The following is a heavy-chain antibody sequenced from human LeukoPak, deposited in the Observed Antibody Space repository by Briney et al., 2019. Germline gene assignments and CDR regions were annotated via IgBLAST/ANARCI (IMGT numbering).Heavy chain of an antibody. CDR3: ARASYITTNWGSYFDY. V-gene: IGHV3-30*04. CDR2: ISYDGSNK. D-gene: IGHD7-27*01. J-gene: IGHJ4*02. CDR1: GFTFSSYA. Sequence: PGRSLRLSCAASGFTFSSYAMHWVRQAPGKGLEWVAVISYDGSNKYYADSVKGRFTISRDNSKNTLYLQMNSLRAEDTAVYYCARASYITTNWGSYFDYWGQGTLVTVSS.